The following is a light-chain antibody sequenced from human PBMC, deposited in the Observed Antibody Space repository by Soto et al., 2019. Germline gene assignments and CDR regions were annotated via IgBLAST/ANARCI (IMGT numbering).Light chain of an antibody. CDR2: DVT. CDR3: SSYGGNNNLV. Sequence: QSALTQPPSASGSPGQSVTISCTGTSGDIGGYNYVSWYQQHPGKAPKLMIYDVTKRPSGVPDRFSGSKSGNTAFLTVSGLQAEDENDYYCSSYGGNNNLVFGGGTKLTVL. V-gene: IGLV2-8*01. J-gene: IGLJ3*02. CDR1: SGDIGGYNY.